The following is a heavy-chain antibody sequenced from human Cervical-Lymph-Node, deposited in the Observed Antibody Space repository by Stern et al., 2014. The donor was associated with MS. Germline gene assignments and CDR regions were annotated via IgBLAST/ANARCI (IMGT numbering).Heavy chain of an antibody. D-gene: IGHD6-13*01. CDR3: ARGRGIALRPDY. J-gene: IGHJ4*02. CDR2: IYPGDSET. CDR1: GYSLTNTW. Sequence: VQLVQSGAELKKPGESLRISCKGSGYSLTNTWIGWVRQMPGKGLEVMGIIYPGDSETRYSPSFQGQVTISADKSINTAYLQWSSLKASDTAMYYCARGRGIALRPDYWGQGTLVTVSS. V-gene: IGHV5-51*03.